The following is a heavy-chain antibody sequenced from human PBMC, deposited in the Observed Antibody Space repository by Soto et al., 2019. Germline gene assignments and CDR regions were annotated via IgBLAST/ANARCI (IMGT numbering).Heavy chain of an antibody. D-gene: IGHD3-10*01. CDR1: GYTFTSYG. Sequence: ASVTVSCKASGYTFTSYGISWVRQAPGQGLEWMGWISAYNGNTNYAQKLQGRVTMTTDTSTSTADMELRSLRSDDTAVYYWARDAGGSYNCFDPWGQGTGVTVCS. J-gene: IGHJ5*02. V-gene: IGHV1-18*01. CDR2: ISAYNGNT. CDR3: ARDAGGSYNCFDP.